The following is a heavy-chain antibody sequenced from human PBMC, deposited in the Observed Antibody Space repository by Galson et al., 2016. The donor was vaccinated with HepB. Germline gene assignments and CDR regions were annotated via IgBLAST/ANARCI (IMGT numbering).Heavy chain of an antibody. J-gene: IGHJ4*02. Sequence: SETLSLTCTVSVGSISSHYWSWIRQPPGKGLEWIGYIHYSGTTNYHPSLKSRVTITVDTSKNQFSLNLSSVTAADTAVYFCASLYFYDSSDYYSPMFDYWGQGTLVTVSS. D-gene: IGHD3-22*01. CDR2: IHYSGTT. CDR1: VGSISSHY. CDR3: ASLYFYDSSDYYSPMFDY. V-gene: IGHV4-59*11.